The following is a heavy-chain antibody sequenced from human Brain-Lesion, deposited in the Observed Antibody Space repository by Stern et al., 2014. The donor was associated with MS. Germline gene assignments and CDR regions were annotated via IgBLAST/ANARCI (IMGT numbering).Heavy chain of an antibody. J-gene: IGHJ6*02. Sequence: VQLVQSGPGLVKPSQTLSLSCTVSGGSISSGGYYWSWIRQPAGKGLEWIGRIFNSGSTSYNPSLQSRVTISIDPSKNQFSLRLNSMTAADTAVYYCARGRVVPGFQYYATDVWGQGTTVIVSS. CDR1: GGSISSGGYY. V-gene: IGHV4-61*02. D-gene: IGHD2-2*01. CDR3: ARGRVVPGFQYYATDV. CDR2: IFNSGST.